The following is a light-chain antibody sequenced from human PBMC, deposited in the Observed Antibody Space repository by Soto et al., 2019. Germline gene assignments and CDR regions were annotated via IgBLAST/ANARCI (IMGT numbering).Light chain of an antibody. CDR2: WAS. J-gene: IGKJ1*01. CDR1: QNIYSW. V-gene: IGKV1-5*03. CDR3: QQYHYYWT. Sequence: DIQMTQSPSTLSAFVGDRVTITCRASQNIYSWLAWYQQKPGKAPKLLIYWASSLESGVPSRFSGSGSGTDFTLTINNLQPDDFATYYCQQYHYYWTFGQGTKVEIK.